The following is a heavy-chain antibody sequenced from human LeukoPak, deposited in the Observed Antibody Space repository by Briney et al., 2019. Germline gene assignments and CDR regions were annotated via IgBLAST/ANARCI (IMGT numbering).Heavy chain of an antibody. CDR1: GFTFSTYP. J-gene: IGHJ4*02. Sequence: GGSLRLSCAASGFTFSTYPMHWVRQAPGKGLEWVAVISYDGSNKYYADSVKGRFTISRDNAKNSLYLQMNSLRAEDTAVYYCARDLVAYSGYHRPPILHSWGQGALVTVSS. D-gene: IGHD5-12*01. V-gene: IGHV3-30-3*01. CDR3: ARDLVAYSGYHRPPILHS. CDR2: ISYDGSNK.